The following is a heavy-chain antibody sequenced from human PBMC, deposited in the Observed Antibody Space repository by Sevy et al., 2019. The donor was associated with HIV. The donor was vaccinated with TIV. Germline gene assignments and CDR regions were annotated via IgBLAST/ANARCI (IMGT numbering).Heavy chain of an antibody. CDR3: ARHGYDHYYYNYGMDV. D-gene: IGHD5-12*01. Sequence: GGSLRLSCAASGFTFSSYSMNWVRQSPGKGLEWVSSISSSSSYIYYADSVKGRFTISRDNAKNSLYLQMNSLRAEDTAVYYCARHGYDHYYYNYGMDVWGQGTTVTVSS. V-gene: IGHV3-21*01. CDR1: GFTFSSYS. J-gene: IGHJ6*02. CDR2: ISSSSSYI.